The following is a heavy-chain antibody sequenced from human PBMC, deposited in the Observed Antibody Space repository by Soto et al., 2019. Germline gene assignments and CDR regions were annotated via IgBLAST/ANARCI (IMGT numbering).Heavy chain of an antibody. Sequence: QVQLQESGPGLVESSGTLSLTCEVSSGSISSGNWWSWVRQPPGKGLEWIGEIYYTGATNYNPSLKSRVTMTIDKSKDQFSLNLRSATAADTAVYYCARVFSSGSGWMYYFDFWSQGILVSVSS. D-gene: IGHD6-25*01. CDR3: ARVFSSGSGWMYYFDF. CDR1: SGSISSGNW. V-gene: IGHV4-4*02. J-gene: IGHJ4*02. CDR2: IYYTGAT.